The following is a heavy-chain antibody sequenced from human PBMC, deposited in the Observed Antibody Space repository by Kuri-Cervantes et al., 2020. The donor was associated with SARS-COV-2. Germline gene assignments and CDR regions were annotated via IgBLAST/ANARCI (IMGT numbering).Heavy chain of an antibody. D-gene: IGHD3-16*01. CDR1: GFLFSASA. V-gene: IGHV3-73*01. J-gene: IGHJ3*02. Sequence: GESLKISCEVSGFLFSASAIHWVRQASGKGLEWVGRVRGKANNYATAYAASVKGRFTISRDNSKNTLYLQMNSLRAEDTAVYYCAREGGSPGDAFDIWGQGTMVTVSS. CDR3: AREGGSPGDAFDI. CDR2: VRGKANNYAT.